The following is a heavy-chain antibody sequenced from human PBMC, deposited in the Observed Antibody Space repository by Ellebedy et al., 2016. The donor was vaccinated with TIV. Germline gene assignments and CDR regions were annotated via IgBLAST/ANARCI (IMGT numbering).Heavy chain of an antibody. Sequence: GESLKISCAASGFTFSSYWMHWVRQAPGKGLEWVSYISSSSSTRYYADSVKGRFTISRDNAKNSLYLQMNSLRDEDTAVYYCARVGSSSLLSYYGMDVWGQGTTVTVSS. D-gene: IGHD6-6*01. CDR3: ARVGSSSLLSYYGMDV. V-gene: IGHV3-48*02. CDR2: ISSSSSTR. CDR1: GFTFSSYW. J-gene: IGHJ6*02.